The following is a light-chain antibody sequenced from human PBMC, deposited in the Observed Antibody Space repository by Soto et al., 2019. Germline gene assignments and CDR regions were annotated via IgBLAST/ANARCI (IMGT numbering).Light chain of an antibody. CDR2: ATS. J-gene: IGKJ2*01. V-gene: IGKV3-20*01. Sequence: EIVMTQSPATLSVSPGERVTLSCRASQSVSSRYFAWYQKKPGQAPRLLIYATSTRASGIPDRFSGSGSGTDITLTISRLEPEDFAVYYCQQYGPSPMYTFGQGTKLEIK. CDR1: QSVSSRY. CDR3: QQYGPSPMYT.